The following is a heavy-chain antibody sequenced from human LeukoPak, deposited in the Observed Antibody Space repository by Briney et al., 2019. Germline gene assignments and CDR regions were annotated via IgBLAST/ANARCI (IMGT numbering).Heavy chain of an antibody. J-gene: IGHJ6*03. D-gene: IGHD3-3*01. CDR1: GASISSSYW. V-gene: IGHV4-4*02. CDR3: ARLRFLEWHYYYYYYMDV. CDR2: IYHSGGT. Sequence: SETLSPTCAVSGASISSSYWWSWVRQPPGKGLGWIGEIYHSGGTNYNSSLESRVTISLDRSKNQFSLKLSSVTAADTAMYYCARLRFLEWHYYYYYYMDVWGKGTTVTVSS.